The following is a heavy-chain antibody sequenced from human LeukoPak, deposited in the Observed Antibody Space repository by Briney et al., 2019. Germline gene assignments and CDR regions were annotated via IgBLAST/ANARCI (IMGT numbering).Heavy chain of an antibody. CDR3: ARGEETTLDY. D-gene: IGHD3-16*01. CDR2: IYYSGST. J-gene: IGHJ4*02. Sequence: SETLSLTCTVSGGSISSSSYYWGWIRQPPGKGLEWIGSIYYSGSTHYNPSLKSRVTISVDTSKNQFSLKLSSVTAADTAVYYCARGEETTLDYWGQGTLVTVSS. CDR1: GGSISSSSYY. V-gene: IGHV4-39*01.